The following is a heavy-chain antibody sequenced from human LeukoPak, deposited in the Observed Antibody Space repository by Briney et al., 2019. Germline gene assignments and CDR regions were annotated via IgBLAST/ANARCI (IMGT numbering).Heavy chain of an antibody. J-gene: IGHJ4*02. CDR1: GYKFTNYW. D-gene: IGHD3-16*01. CDR3: VRALRTGQGDYVPVL. CDR2: IYPGDSET. V-gene: IGHV5-51*01. Sequence: GESLKISCKASGYKFTNYWIGWVRQLPGKGLEWMPIIYPGDSETRYSPAFQGQVTISADKSIGTTYLQWSSLKASDTAIYYCVRALRTGQGDYVPVLWGQGTLVTVSS.